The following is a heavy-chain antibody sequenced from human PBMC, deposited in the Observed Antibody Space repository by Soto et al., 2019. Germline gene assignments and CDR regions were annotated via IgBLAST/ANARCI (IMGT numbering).Heavy chain of an antibody. J-gene: IGHJ6*02. D-gene: IGHD2-2*01. CDR2: ISYDGSNK. CDR1: GFTFSSYA. Sequence: AGGSLRLSCAASGFTFSSYAMHWVRQAPGKGLKWVAVISYDGSNKYYADYVKGRFTISRDNSKNTLYLQMNSLRAEDTAVYYCARDKGVVPAAHYYYYGMDAWGQGTTVTVSS. CDR3: ARDKGVVPAAHYYYYGMDA. V-gene: IGHV3-30-3*01.